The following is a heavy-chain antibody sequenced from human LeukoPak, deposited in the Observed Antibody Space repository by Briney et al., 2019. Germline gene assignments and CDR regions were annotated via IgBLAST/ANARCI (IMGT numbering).Heavy chain of an antibody. D-gene: IGHD1-1*01. CDR3: ASNFRALDY. J-gene: IGHJ4*02. V-gene: IGHV3-48*03. CDR1: GFTFSSYE. CDR2: ISSSGSTK. Sequence: GGSLRLSCAASGFTFSSYEMNWVRQAPGKGLEWVSYISSSGSTKYYADSVKGRFTISRDNSKNTLYLQMNSLRAEDTAVYYCASNFRALDYWGQGTLVTVSS.